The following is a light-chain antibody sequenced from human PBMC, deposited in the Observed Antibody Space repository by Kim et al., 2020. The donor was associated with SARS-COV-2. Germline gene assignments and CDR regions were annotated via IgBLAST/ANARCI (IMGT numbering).Light chain of an antibody. CDR2: RNN. V-gene: IGLV1-47*01. J-gene: IGLJ3*02. CDR1: SSNIGSNY. CDR3: AAWDDSRSGWV. Sequence: QSVLTQPPSASGTPGQRVTISCYGSSSNIGSNYVYWYQQLPGTAPKLLIYRNNQRPSGVPDRFSGSKSGTSASLAISGLRSEDEADYYCAAWDDSRSGWVFGGGTQLTVL.